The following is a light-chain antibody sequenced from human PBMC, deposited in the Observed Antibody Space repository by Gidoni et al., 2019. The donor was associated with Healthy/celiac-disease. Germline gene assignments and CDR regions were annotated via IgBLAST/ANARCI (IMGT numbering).Light chain of an antibody. Sequence: MACSPSTLSASVGDRVTITCRASQSISSWLAWYQQKPGKAPKLLIYNASSLESGVPSRFSGSGSGTDFTLTISSLQPDDFATYYCQQYNSYSQAFGARPKLEIK. CDR3: QQYNSYSQA. CDR2: NAS. CDR1: QSISSW. V-gene: IGKV1-5*03. J-gene: IGKJ4*01.